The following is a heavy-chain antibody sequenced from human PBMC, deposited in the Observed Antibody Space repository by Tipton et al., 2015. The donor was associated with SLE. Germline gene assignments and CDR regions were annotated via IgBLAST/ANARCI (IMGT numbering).Heavy chain of an antibody. CDR3: ASGTLEWSHEPDY. D-gene: IGHD3-3*01. CDR2: IYYSGSP. CDR1: GGSITNSNYF. V-gene: IGHV4-39*07. Sequence: TLSLTCSVSGGSITNSNYFLGWIRQPPGKGLEWIGNIYYSGSPYYNPSLKSRVTISVNTSKNQFSLRLSSVTAADTAMFYCASGTLEWSHEPDYWGQGTLVTVSS. J-gene: IGHJ4*02.